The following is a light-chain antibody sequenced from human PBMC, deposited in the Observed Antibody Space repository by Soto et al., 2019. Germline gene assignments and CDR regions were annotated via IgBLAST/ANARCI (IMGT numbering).Light chain of an antibody. CDR1: QGIRND. V-gene: IGKV1-6*01. CDR3: LQYYNYPRT. J-gene: IGKJ1*01. Sequence: AIPMTQSPSSLSEYVGDRVTITCRASQGIRNDLGWYQQKPGKAPKLLIYAASSLQSGVPSRFSGSGSGTDFTLTISSLQPEDVATYYCLQYYNYPRTFGQGTKVEIK. CDR2: AAS.